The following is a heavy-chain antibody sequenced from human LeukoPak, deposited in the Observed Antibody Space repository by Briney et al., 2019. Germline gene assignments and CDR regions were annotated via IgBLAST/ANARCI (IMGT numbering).Heavy chain of an antibody. V-gene: IGHV4-39*07. J-gene: IGHJ4*02. D-gene: IGHD4-17*01. CDR1: GGSISSSSYY. CDR3: AREVYDYGDAFSDY. Sequence: SETLSLTCTVSGGSISSSSYYWGWIRQPPGKGLEWIGSIYYSGSTYYNPSLKSRVTISVDTSKNQFSLKLSSVTAADTAVYYCAREVYDYGDAFSDYWGQGTLVTVSS. CDR2: IYYSGST.